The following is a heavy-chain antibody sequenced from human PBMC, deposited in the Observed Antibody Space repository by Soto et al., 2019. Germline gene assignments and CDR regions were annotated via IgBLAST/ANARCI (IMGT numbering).Heavy chain of an antibody. CDR3: ARIHVVDIVATIKYYYYGMDV. CDR1: GGTFSSYA. D-gene: IGHD5-12*01. CDR2: IIPIFGTA. V-gene: IGHV1-69*13. J-gene: IGHJ6*02. Sequence: GASVKVSCKASGGTFSSYAISWVRQAPGQGLEWMGGIIPIFGTANYAQKFQGRVTITADESTSTAYMELSSLRSEDTAVYYCARIHVVDIVATIKYYYYGMDVWGQGTTVTVSS.